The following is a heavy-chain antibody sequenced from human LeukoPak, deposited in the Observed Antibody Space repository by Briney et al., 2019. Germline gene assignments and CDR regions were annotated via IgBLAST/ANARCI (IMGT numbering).Heavy chain of an antibody. Sequence: ASVRVSCTASGYTFTGYYMHWVRQAPGQGLEWMGWINPNSGGTNYAQKFQGRVTMTRDTSITTVYMELSRLGSDDTAVYYCARASLDKNNDHVDYWGQGTLVTVSS. CDR1: GYTFTGYY. D-gene: IGHD3-16*01. CDR2: INPNSGGT. CDR3: ARASLDKNNDHVDY. J-gene: IGHJ4*02. V-gene: IGHV1-2*02.